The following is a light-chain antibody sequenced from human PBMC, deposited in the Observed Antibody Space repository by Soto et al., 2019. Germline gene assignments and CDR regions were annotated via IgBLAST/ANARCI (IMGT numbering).Light chain of an antibody. Sequence: QSALTQPASVSGSPGQSITITCTGTSSDIGAYNFVSWYQQHPGKAPKLMIYDVTNRPSGVSNRFSGSKSGNTASLTISGLQAEDEADYYCTSYTGTNTRWMFGGGTKVTVL. CDR2: DVT. CDR3: TSYTGTNTRWM. V-gene: IGLV2-14*01. J-gene: IGLJ3*02. CDR1: SSDIGAYNF.